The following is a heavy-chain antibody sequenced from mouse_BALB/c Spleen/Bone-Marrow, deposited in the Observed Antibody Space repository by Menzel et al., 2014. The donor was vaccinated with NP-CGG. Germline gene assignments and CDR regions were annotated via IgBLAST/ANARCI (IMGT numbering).Heavy chain of an antibody. Sequence: QVQLQQSGAELVRPGTSVKISCKASGYALTNYWLGWVKQRPGHGLEWIGDIYPGSGNTYYTEKFKGKATLTADTSSSTAYMQLSSLTSEDSAVYFCARRRSLDYWGQGTILTVSP. CDR1: GYALTNYW. CDR3: ARRRSLDY. V-gene: IGHV1-63*02. CDR2: IYPGSGNT. J-gene: IGHJ2*01.